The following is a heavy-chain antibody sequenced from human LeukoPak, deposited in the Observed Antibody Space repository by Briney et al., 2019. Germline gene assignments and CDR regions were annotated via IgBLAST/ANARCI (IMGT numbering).Heavy chain of an antibody. Sequence: GGSLRLSCTASGFTFGDYTMSWFRQAPGKGLEWVGFIRSKAYGGTTKYAASVKGRFTISRDVSKSIAYLQMNSLRTEDTAVYYCTRGRPIAAATPDYWGQGTLVTVSS. D-gene: IGHD6-13*01. V-gene: IGHV3-49*03. CDR3: TRGRPIAAATPDY. J-gene: IGHJ4*02. CDR1: GFTFGDYT. CDR2: IRSKAYGGTT.